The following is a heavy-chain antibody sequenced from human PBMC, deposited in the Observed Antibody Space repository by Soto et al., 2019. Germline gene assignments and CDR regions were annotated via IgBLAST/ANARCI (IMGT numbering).Heavy chain of an antibody. CDR1: GGTFSSYT. J-gene: IGHJ4*02. D-gene: IGHD5-12*01. CDR2: IIPILGIA. CDR3: ARARGVVATISDY. Sequence: GASVKVSCKASGGTFSSYTISWVRQAPGQGLEWMGRIIPILGIANYAQKFQGRVTITADKSTSTAYMELSSLRFEDTAVYYCARARGVVATISDYWGQGTLVTVSS. V-gene: IGHV1-69*02.